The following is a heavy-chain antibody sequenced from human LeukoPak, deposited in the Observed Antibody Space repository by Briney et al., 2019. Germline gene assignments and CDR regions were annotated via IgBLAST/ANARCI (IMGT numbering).Heavy chain of an antibody. CDR3: ARDLGVVPAWGWFDP. V-gene: IGHV4-59*12. Sequence: SETLSLTCTVSGDSISSYYCSWIRQPPGKGLEWIGYIYYSGSTSYNPSLKSRVTISLDTSNNQFSLKLRSVTAADTAVYYCARDLGVVPAWGWFDPWGQGTLATVSS. J-gene: IGHJ5*02. CDR1: GDSISSYY. CDR2: IYYSGST. D-gene: IGHD2-2*01.